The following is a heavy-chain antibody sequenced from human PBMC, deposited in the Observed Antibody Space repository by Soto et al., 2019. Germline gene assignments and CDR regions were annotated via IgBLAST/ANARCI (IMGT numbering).Heavy chain of an antibody. CDR2: ISASGGTT. J-gene: IGHJ4*02. CDR1: GFTFSKYA. V-gene: IGHV3-23*01. CDR3: AKVGDTQWGSTYRYTHFDY. Sequence: DVQLLESGGGLVQPGGSLRLSCAASGFTFSKYAMSWVRQAPGKGLQWVSAISASGGTTYYADSVKGRFTFSRDNSKNTLYLQMTSLRAEDTAVYYCAKVGDTQWGSTYRYTHFDYWGQGTRVAVYS. D-gene: IGHD3-16*02.